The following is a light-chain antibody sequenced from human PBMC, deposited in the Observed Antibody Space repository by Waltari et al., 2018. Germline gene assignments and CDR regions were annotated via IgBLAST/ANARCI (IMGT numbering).Light chain of an antibody. J-gene: IGLJ2*01. CDR3: CSYVGVTTVL. CDR2: EVH. Sequence: QSALTQPASVSGSPGQSITISCTGTNNDVGGYDLVSWYQQHPGKAPKLIIYEVHRRPSGVSNRFSGSNSGNTASLTISGLQAEDEAHYYCCSYVGVTTVLFGGGTTVAV. V-gene: IGLV2-23*01. CDR1: NNDVGGYDL.